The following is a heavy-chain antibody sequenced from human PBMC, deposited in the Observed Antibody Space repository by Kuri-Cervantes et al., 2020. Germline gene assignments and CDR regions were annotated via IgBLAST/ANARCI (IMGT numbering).Heavy chain of an antibody. D-gene: IGHD6-13*01. V-gene: IGHV1-69*06. CDR2: IIPIFQTT. CDR1: GYTFTSYG. J-gene: IGHJ5*02. CDR3: ARDKNIAAAGMNWFDP. Sequence: SVKVSCKASGYTFTSYGISWVRQAPGQGLEWMGGIIPIFQTTNYAQKFQGRVTITADKSTDTAYMELGSLRSGDTAVYYCARDKNIAAAGMNWFDPWGQGTLVTVSS.